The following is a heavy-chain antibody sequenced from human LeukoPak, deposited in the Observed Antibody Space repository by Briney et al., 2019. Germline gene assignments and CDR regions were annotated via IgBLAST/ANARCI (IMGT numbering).Heavy chain of an antibody. CDR1: GFTFSSYG. V-gene: IGHV4-59*05. CDR3: ATGGIAVAGNWFDP. D-gene: IGHD6-19*01. CDR2: IYYSGSA. J-gene: IGHJ5*02. Sequence: NAGGSLRLSCAASGFTFSSYGMSWVRQAPGKGLEWIGSIYYSGSAYYNPSLKSRVTISVDTSKNQFSLKLSSVTAADTAVYYCATGGIAVAGNWFDPWGQGTLVTVSS.